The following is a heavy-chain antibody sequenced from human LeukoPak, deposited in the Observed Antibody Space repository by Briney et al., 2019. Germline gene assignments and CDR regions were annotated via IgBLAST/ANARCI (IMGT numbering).Heavy chain of an antibody. V-gene: IGHV4-59*12. J-gene: IGHJ4*02. D-gene: IGHD6-13*01. CDR1: GGSISSYY. CDR2: IYYSGST. CDR3: ARGTSWYSSSWYEKYYFDY. Sequence: LETLSLTCTVSGGSISSYYWSWIRQPPGKGLEWIGYIYYSGSTNYNPSLKSRVTISVDTSKNQFSLKLSSVTAADTAVYYCARGTSWYSSSWYEKYYFDYWGQGTLVTVSS.